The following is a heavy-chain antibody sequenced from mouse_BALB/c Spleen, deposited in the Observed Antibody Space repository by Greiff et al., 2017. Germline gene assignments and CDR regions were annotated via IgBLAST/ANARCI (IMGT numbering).Heavy chain of an antibody. CDR3: ARANRGNDYYAMDY. Sequence: VQLKQSGPELVKPGASVKMSCKASGYTFTSYVMHWVKQKPGQGLEWIGYINPYNDGTKYNEKFKSKATLTSDKSSSTAYMELSSLTSEDSAVYYCARANRGNDYYAMDYWGQGTSVTVSS. J-gene: IGHJ4*01. CDR2: INPYNDGT. V-gene: IGHV1-14*01. D-gene: IGHD2-14*01. CDR1: GYTFTSYV.